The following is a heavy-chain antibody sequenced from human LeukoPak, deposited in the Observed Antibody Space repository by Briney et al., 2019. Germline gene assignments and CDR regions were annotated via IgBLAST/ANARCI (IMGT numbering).Heavy chain of an antibody. V-gene: IGHV1-46*01. D-gene: IGHD3-22*01. Sequence: ASVKVSCKASGYTFTTFYTHWLRQAPGQGLEWMGIINPNGGSTVYAQRFQGRVTMTRDTSTSTVYMELSSLRSEDTAVYYCARGVYDSSGYYYFDDWGQGTLVTVCS. CDR2: INPNGGST. J-gene: IGHJ4*02. CDR1: GYTFTTFY. CDR3: ARGVYDSSGYYYFDD.